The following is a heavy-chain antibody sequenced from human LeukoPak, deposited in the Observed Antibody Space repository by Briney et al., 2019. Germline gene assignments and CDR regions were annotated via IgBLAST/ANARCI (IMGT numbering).Heavy chain of an antibody. Sequence: GGSLRLSCAASGFSFSNYAMSWVRQAPGKGLEWVSVIGGSGGWIHYTDSVKGRFTISRDNSNSILYLQMNSLRAEDTAVYFCAKVPTGYSSKWGQGTLVTVSS. J-gene: IGHJ4*02. CDR2: IGGSGGWI. CDR1: GFSFSNYA. D-gene: IGHD6-19*01. V-gene: IGHV3-23*01. CDR3: AKVPTGYSSK.